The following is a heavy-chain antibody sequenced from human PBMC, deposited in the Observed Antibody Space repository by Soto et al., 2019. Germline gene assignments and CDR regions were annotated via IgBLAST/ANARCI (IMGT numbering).Heavy chain of an antibody. Sequence: VGSLRLSCAASGFTFKDYYMSWIRQAPGRGLEWIAYISSRDRTMYADSVQGRVIISIDNANNSLFLQMNSLRADDTAVYYCARAMAKSGWLQTYYYLGMDVWGQGTTVTVSS. J-gene: IGHJ6*02. CDR2: ISSRDRT. CDR1: GFTFKDYY. D-gene: IGHD6-19*01. V-gene: IGHV3-11*01. CDR3: ARAMAKSGWLQTYYYLGMDV.